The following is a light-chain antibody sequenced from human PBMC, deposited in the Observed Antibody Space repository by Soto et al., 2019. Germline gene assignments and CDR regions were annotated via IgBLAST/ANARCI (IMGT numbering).Light chain of an antibody. CDR3: QQYNSYFQT. CDR1: QTISRW. V-gene: IGKV1-5*01. J-gene: IGKJ1*01. Sequence: IHITPSPSPPSASVXDXXXXXXXASQTISRWLAWYQQKPGKAPKLLIYDASSLESGVPPRFSGSGSGTEFTLTISSLQPDDVATYYCQQYNSYFQTFGQGTKVDIK. CDR2: DAS.